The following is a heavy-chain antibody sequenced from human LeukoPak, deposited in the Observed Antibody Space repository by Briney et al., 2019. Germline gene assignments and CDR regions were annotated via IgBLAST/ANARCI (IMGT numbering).Heavy chain of an antibody. D-gene: IGHD5-12*01. CDR2: IDKTTYPT. CDR1: EFIFSDYA. CDR3: ARDSGHTGYDLYDY. V-gene: IGHV3-23*01. J-gene: IGHJ4*02. Sequence: PGGSLRLSCAASEFIFSDYAMGWVRQAPGKGLEWVSTIDKTTYPTFYADSVKGRFTISRDNAKNTLYLQMNSLRVEDTALYYCARDSGHTGYDLYDYWGLGTLVTVSS.